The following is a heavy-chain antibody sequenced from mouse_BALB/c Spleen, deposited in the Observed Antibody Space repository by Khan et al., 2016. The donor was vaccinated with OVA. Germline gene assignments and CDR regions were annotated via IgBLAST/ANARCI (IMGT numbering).Heavy chain of an antibody. V-gene: IGHV2-6-1*01. D-gene: IGHD2-10*01. J-gene: IGHJ4*01. CDR2: LWSDGST. CDR1: GFSLTNYG. Sequence: QVQLKQSGPGLVAPSQSLSITCTISGFSLTNYGVHWIRQPPGKGLEWLVVLWSDGSTTYNSALKSRLTITKDNSKSQVFLQMNSLQTDETAIYFCARQPYYHYNIMDYWGQGTSATVSS. CDR3: ARQPYYHYNIMDY.